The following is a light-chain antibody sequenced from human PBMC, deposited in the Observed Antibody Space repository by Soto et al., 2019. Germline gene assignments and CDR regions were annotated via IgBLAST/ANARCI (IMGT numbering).Light chain of an antibody. V-gene: IGKV3-20*01. CDR1: QSVSSSY. J-gene: IGKJ5*01. CDR3: QQYGSASIT. CDR2: GAS. Sequence: EIVLTQSPGTLSLSPGERATLSCRASQSVSSSYLAWYQQKPGQAPRLLIYGASSRATGIPDRFSGSGSGTDFPLTISRLEPEDFAVYYCQQYGSASITFGQGTRLEIK.